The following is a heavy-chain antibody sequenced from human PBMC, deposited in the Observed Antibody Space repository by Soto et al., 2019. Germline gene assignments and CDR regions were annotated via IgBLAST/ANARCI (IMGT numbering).Heavy chain of an antibody. CDR3: ARRASGPGLLRFLERAKTRNNWFDP. CDR2: INHSGST. J-gene: IGHJ5*02. CDR1: GGSFSGYY. D-gene: IGHD3-3*01. Sequence: SETLSLTCAVYGGSFSGYYWSWIRQPPGKGLEWIGEINHSGSTNYNPSLKSRVTISVDTSKNQFSLKLSSVTAADTAVYYCARRASGPGLLRFLERAKTRNNWFDPWGQGTLVTVSS. V-gene: IGHV4-34*01.